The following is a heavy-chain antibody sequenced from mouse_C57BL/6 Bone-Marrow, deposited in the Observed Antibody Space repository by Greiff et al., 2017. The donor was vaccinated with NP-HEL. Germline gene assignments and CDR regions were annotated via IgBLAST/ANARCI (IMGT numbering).Heavy chain of an antibody. Sequence: EVQLQQSGAELVKPGASVKLSCTASGFNINDYYMHWVKQRTEQGLEWIGRIDPEDGETKYAPKFQGKATMTADTSSTTAYLQLSSLTSEDTAVYYCARSPYGSSHWYFDVWGTGTTVTVSS. CDR1: GFNINDYY. CDR2: IDPEDGET. J-gene: IGHJ1*03. CDR3: ARSPYGSSHWYFDV. V-gene: IGHV14-2*01. D-gene: IGHD1-1*01.